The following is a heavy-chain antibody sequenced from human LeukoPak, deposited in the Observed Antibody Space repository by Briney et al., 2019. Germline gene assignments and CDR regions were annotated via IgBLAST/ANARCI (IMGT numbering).Heavy chain of an antibody. J-gene: IGHJ3*02. CDR3: AKFGSDAFDI. Sequence: SETLSLTCSVSGGSIRSGGNYWNWVRQLPEEGLEWLGYISHSGYSYYTPSLKSRFTISMDTSKNQFSLKVTSVAAADTAVYYCAKFGSDAFDIWGQGTMVTVSS. D-gene: IGHD3-10*01. CDR2: ISHSGYS. CDR1: GGSIRSGGNY. V-gene: IGHV4-31*03.